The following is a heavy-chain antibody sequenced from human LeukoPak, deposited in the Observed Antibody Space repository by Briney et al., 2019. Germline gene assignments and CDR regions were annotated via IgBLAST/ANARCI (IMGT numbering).Heavy chain of an antibody. J-gene: IGHJ4*02. CDR1: GYTFTNYD. CDR3: ARQRSDSSSSDY. D-gene: IGHD6-6*01. V-gene: IGHV1-18*01. Sequence: ASVKVSCKASGYTFTNYDISWVRQAPGQGLEWMGWISAYNGNTNYARKLQGRVTMTTDTSTSTAYMELRSLRSDDTAVYYCARQRSDSSSSDYWGQGTLVTVSS. CDR2: ISAYNGNT.